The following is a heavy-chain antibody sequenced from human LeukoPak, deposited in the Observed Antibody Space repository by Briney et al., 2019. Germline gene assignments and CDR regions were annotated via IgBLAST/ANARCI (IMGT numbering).Heavy chain of an antibody. J-gene: IGHJ4*02. D-gene: IGHD3-3*01. CDR1: GYTFTGYY. Sequence: ASVKVSCKASGYTFTGYYMHWVRQAPGQGLEWMGWINPNSGGTNYAQKFQGRVTMTRDTSISTAYMELSRLRSDGTAVYYCARVFDFWSGYYLFDYWGQGTLVTVSS. V-gene: IGHV1-2*02. CDR3: ARVFDFWSGYYLFDY. CDR2: INPNSGGT.